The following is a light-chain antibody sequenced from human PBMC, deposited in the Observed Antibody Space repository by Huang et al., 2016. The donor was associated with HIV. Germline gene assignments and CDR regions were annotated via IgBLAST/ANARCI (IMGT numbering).Light chain of an antibody. CDR1: QSVKSN. Sequence: ETVMTQSPAILSVSPGESATLSCRASQSVKSNLAWYQQRPGQPPRLRIYAASTRATGVPPRFSGSGSETEFTLTISDLQSEDFALYYCQHYNNWPPRYTFGQGTKLDIK. J-gene: IGKJ2*01. CDR2: AAS. V-gene: IGKV3-15*01. CDR3: QHYNNWPPRYT.